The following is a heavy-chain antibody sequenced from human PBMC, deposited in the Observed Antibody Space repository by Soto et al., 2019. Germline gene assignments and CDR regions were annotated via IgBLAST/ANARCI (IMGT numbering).Heavy chain of an antibody. D-gene: IGHD5-12*01. Sequence: QVQLQESGPGLVKPSETLSLTCTVSGGSISSYYWSWIRQPPGKRLEWIGYIYYSGSTNYNPSLKSRVTISVDTSKNQFSLELRSVTAADPAVYYCARDSVGSGYDWGQGTLVTGSS. CDR2: IYYSGST. J-gene: IGHJ4*02. CDR3: ARDSVGSGYD. CDR1: GGSISSYY. V-gene: IGHV4-59*01.